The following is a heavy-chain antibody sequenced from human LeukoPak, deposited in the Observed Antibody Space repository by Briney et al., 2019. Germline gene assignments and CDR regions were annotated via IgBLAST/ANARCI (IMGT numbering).Heavy chain of an antibody. CDR1: GYTFTSYD. J-gene: IGHJ4*02. D-gene: IGHD3-10*01. CDR2: MNPNSGNT. V-gene: IGHV1-8*01. CDR3: ARDLVVMGVGVDYYGSGSQTLFDY. Sequence: ASVKVSCKASGYTFTSYDINWVRQATGQGLEWMGWMNPNSGNTGYAQKFQGRVTMTTDTSTSTAYMELRSLRSDDTAVYYCARDLVVMGVGVDYYGSGSQTLFDYWGQGTLVTVSS.